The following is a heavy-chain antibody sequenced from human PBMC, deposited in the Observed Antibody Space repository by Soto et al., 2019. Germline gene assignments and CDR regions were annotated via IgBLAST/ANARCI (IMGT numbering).Heavy chain of an antibody. CDR1: GGTFSSYT. D-gene: IGHD4-17*01. CDR2: IIPILGIA. CDR3: ARIAHGDYGSQNYYYYYYMDV. J-gene: IGHJ6*03. Sequence: SVKVSCKASGGTFSSYTISWVRQAPGQGLEWMGRIIPILGIANYAQKFQGRVTITADKSTSTAYMELSSLRSEDAAVYYCARIAHGDYGSQNYYYYYYMDVWGKGTTVTVSS. V-gene: IGHV1-69*02.